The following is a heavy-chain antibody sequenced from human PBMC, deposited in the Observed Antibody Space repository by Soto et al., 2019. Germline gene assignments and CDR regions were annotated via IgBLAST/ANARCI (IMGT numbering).Heavy chain of an antibody. CDR3: VRDDDFGPNALDL. V-gene: IGHV3-33*01. J-gene: IGHJ3*01. CDR1: GFTFSNYG. D-gene: IGHD1-1*01. CDR2: ILNDGSED. Sequence: QMQLVESGGGVVQPGRSLRLSCAASGFTFSNYGMHWVRQAPGKGLEWVSLILNDGSEDFYSDSVKGRFTISRDNSRTSLYLQMNSLRDDDTALYYWVRDDDFGPNALDLWGQGTMVSVSS.